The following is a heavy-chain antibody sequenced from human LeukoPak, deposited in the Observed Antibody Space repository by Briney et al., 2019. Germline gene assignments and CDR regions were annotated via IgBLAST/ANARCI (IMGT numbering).Heavy chain of an antibody. Sequence: SETLSLTCTVSGGSISSYYWSWIRQPPGKGLEWIGYIYYSGSTNYNPSLKSRVTISVDTSKNQFSLKLSSVTAADTAVYYCARSGGIAVAGSEGVWYYYYYMDVWGKGTTVTISS. D-gene: IGHD6-19*01. V-gene: IGHV4-59*01. CDR3: ARSGGIAVAGSEGVWYYYYYMDV. CDR2: IYYSGST. CDR1: GGSISSYY. J-gene: IGHJ6*03.